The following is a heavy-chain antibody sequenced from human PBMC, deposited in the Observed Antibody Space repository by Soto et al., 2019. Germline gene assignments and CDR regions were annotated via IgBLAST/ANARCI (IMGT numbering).Heavy chain of an antibody. CDR3: ARRGIAVAGSLKNLYFDY. V-gene: IGHV4-39*01. CDR1: GGSISSSSYY. Sequence: PSETLSLTCTVSGGSISSSSYYWGWIRQPPGKGLEWIGSIYYSGSTYYNPSLKSRVTISVDTSKNQFSLKLSSVTAADTAVYYCARRGIAVAGSLKNLYFDYWGQGTLVTVSS. CDR2: IYYSGST. D-gene: IGHD6-19*01. J-gene: IGHJ4*02.